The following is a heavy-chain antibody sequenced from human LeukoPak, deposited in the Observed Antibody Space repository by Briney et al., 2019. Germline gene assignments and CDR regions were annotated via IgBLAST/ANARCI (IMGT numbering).Heavy chain of an antibody. CDR3: ARRPSYDYVWGSYLDAFDI. Sequence: SETLSLTCTVSGGSISSYYWSWIRQPPGKGLEWIGYIYYSGSTNYNPSLKSRVTISVDTSKNQFSLKLSSVTAADTAVYYCARRPSYDYVWGSYLDAFDIWGQGTMVTVSS. CDR1: GGSISSYY. J-gene: IGHJ3*02. D-gene: IGHD3-16*02. CDR2: IYYSGST. V-gene: IGHV4-59*01.